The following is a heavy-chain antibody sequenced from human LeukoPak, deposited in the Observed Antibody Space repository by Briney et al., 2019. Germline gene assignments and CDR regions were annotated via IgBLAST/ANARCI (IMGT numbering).Heavy chain of an antibody. CDR1: GYTFTSYD. J-gene: IGHJ4*02. CDR3: ATSPSIPAAPNDY. D-gene: IGHD2-2*01. Sequence: GASVKVSCKASGYTFTSYDINWVRQATGQGLEWMGRVDPEEGETIYADRFQGRLIITADTFTDTAYMELSSLRSEDTAVYFCATSPSIPAAPNDYWGQGTLVTVSS. V-gene: IGHV1-69-2*01. CDR2: VDPEEGET.